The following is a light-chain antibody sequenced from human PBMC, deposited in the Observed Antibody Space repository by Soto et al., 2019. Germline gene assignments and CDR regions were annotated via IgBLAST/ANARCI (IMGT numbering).Light chain of an antibody. Sequence: NFMLTQPHSVSESPGKTVTISCTRSSGSIGSNSVQWYQQRPGSAPTTVIYEDDQRPSGVPNRFAGSIDRSSNSASLTISGLQTEDEADYYCQSYDTHTVVFGGGTNSPS. V-gene: IGLV6-57*04. CDR2: EDD. CDR3: QSYDTHTVV. J-gene: IGLJ2*01. CDR1: SGSIGSNS.